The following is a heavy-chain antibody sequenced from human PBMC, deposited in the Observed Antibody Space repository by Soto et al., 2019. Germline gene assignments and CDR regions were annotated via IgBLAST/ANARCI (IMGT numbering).Heavy chain of an antibody. Sequence: QVQLQESGPGPVKPSETLSLTCTVSGGSVSSGGYYWSWIRQPPGKGLEWIGYIYYSGSTNYNPSLKSRVTISVDTSKNQFSLNLSSVTAADTAVYYCAADSSGYHGSPFEYWGQGTLDTVSS. CDR2: IYYSGST. J-gene: IGHJ4*02. V-gene: IGHV4-61*08. CDR3: AADSSGYHGSPFEY. D-gene: IGHD3-22*01. CDR1: GGSVSSGGYY.